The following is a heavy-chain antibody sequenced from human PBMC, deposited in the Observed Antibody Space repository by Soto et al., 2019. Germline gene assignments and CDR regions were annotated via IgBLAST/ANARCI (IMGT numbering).Heavy chain of an antibody. CDR2: ISYDGSNK. Sequence: PGGSLRLSCAASGFTFSSYGMHWVRQAPGKGLEWVAVISYDGSNKYYADSVKGRFTISRDNSKNTLYLQMNSLRAEDTAVYYCAKGSRSYCSSTSCYARGVVTWGQGTLVTVS. V-gene: IGHV3-30*18. D-gene: IGHD2-2*01. CDR1: GFTFSSYG. CDR3: AKGSRSYCSSTSCYARGVVT. J-gene: IGHJ5*02.